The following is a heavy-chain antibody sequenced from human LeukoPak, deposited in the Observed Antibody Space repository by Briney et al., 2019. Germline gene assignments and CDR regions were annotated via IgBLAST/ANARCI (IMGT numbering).Heavy chain of an antibody. Sequence: PGGSLRLSCAASGFTFSSYAMSWVRQAPGKGLEWVSAISGSGGSTYYADSVKGRFTISRDNPKNTLYLQMNSLRAEDTAVYYCAKDATYYYDSSGYSWGQGTLVTVSS. D-gene: IGHD3-22*01. V-gene: IGHV3-23*01. J-gene: IGHJ5*02. CDR2: ISGSGGST. CDR3: AKDATYYYDSSGYS. CDR1: GFTFSSYA.